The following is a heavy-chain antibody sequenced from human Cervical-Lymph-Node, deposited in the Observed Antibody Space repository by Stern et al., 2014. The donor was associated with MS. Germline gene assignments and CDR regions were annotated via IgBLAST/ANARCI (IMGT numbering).Heavy chain of an antibody. CDR2: IWYDGSNK. CDR1: GFTFSGYG. V-gene: IGHV3-33*01. CDR3: ARWMTTPSPSLGY. D-gene: IGHD4-17*01. Sequence: VHLVEYGGGVVQPGRSLRLSCAASGFTFSGYGMHWVRQAPGKGLEWVAVIWYDGSNKYYAESVKGRFTISRDNSKNTLYLQMNSLRAEDTAVYYCARWMTTPSPSLGYWGQGTLVTVSS. J-gene: IGHJ4*02.